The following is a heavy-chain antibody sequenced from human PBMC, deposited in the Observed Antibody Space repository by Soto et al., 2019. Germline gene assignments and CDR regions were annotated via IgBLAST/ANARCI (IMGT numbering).Heavy chain of an antibody. J-gene: IGHJ6*02. CDR1: GFTVSSNY. D-gene: IGHD3-22*01. V-gene: IGHV3-53*01. CDR2: IYSGGST. Sequence: PGGSLRLSCAASGFTVSSNYMSWVRQAPGKGLEWVSVIYSGGSTYYADSVKGRFTISRDNSKNALYLQMNSLRAEDTAVYYCAKGYYYDSSGYYYAPVYYYYGMDVWGQGTTVTVSS. CDR3: AKGYYYDSSGYYYAPVYYYYGMDV.